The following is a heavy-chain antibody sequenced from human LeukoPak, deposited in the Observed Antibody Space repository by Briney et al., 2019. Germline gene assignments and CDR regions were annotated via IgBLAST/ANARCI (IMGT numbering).Heavy chain of an antibody. J-gene: IGHJ4*02. D-gene: IGHD6-19*01. V-gene: IGHV4-39*07. Sequence: PSETLSLTCTVSGGSISSSSYYWGWIRQPPGKGLEWIGSIYYSGSTYYNPSLKSRVTILVDTSKNQFSLKLSSVTAADTAVYYCASTIAVRFDYWGQGTLVTVSS. CDR1: GGSISSSSYY. CDR2: IYYSGST. CDR3: ASTIAVRFDY.